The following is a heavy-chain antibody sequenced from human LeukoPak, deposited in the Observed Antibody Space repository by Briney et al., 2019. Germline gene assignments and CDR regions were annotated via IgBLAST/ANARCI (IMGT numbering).Heavy chain of an antibody. D-gene: IGHD3-22*01. CDR2: IIPILGIA. CDR1: GGTFSSYA. Sequence: SVKVSCKASGGTFSSYAISWVRQAPGQGLEWMGRIIPILGIANYAQKFQGRVTITADKSTSTAYMELSSLRSGDTAVYYCASSYDSSDAFDIWGQGTMVTVSS. V-gene: IGHV1-69*04. CDR3: ASSYDSSDAFDI. J-gene: IGHJ3*02.